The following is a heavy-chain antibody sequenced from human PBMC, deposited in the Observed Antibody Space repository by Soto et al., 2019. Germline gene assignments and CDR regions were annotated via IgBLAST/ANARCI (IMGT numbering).Heavy chain of an antibody. CDR1: GYSFTSYW. Sequence: GESLKISCKGSGYSFTSYWISWVRQMPGKGLEWMGRVDPSDSYTNYSPSFQGHVTISADKSISTAYLQWSSLKASDTAMYYCARHSSSSNDYYYGMDVWGQGTTVTVSS. V-gene: IGHV5-10-1*01. D-gene: IGHD6-6*01. CDR2: VDPSDSYT. CDR3: ARHSSSSNDYYYGMDV. J-gene: IGHJ6*02.